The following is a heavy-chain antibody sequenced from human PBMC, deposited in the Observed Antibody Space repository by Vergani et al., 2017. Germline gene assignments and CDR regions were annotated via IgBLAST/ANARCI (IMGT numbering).Heavy chain of an antibody. J-gene: IGHJ4*02. D-gene: IGHD2-21*02. CDR2: ISWNSGSI. CDR3: AREDNGVTAYYFDY. Sequence: EVQLVESGGGLVQPGRSLRLSCAASGFTFDDYAMHWVRQAPGKGLEWVSGISWNSGSIGYADSVKGRFTISRDNSKNTLYLQMNSLRAEDTAVYYCAREDNGVTAYYFDYWGQGTLVTVSS. V-gene: IGHV3-9*01. CDR1: GFTFDDYA.